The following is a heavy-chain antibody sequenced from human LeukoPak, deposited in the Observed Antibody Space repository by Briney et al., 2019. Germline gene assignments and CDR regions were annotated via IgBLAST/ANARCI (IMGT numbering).Heavy chain of an antibody. Sequence: SETLSLTCTVSGGSISSYYWSWIRQPPGKGLEWIGYIYYSGSTNYNPSLKSRVIISVDTSKNQFSLKLSSVTAADTAVYYCARLSRDGYNFDYWGQGTLVTVSS. CDR3: ARLSRDGYNFDY. CDR2: IYYSGST. V-gene: IGHV4-59*01. J-gene: IGHJ4*02. D-gene: IGHD5-24*01. CDR1: GGSISSYY.